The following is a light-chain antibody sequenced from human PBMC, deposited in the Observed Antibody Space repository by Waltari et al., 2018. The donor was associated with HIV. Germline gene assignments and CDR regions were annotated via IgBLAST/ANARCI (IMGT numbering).Light chain of an antibody. CDR1: ESVNSN. J-gene: IGKJ4*01. V-gene: IGKV3-15*01. Sequence: EIVMTQSPATLSVSPGTRATLSCRASESVNSNLAWYQHKPGQAPRLLIYGTSTRAACLPGRFSVSGSGTEFTLTITSLQSEDFAVYYCLHYNNWPPRLTFGGGTKVEIK. CDR3: LHYNNWPPRLT. CDR2: GTS.